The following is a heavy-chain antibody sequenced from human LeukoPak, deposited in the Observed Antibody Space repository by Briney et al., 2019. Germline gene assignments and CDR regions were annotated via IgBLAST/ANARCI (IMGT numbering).Heavy chain of an antibody. Sequence: GGSLRLSCAASGFTFSSYEMNWVRQAPGKGLEWVSGISPGGGPTYYADSVKGRFTISRDNAKNSLYLQMNSLRAEDTAVYYCAREEWELLRYYYYYMDVWGKGTTVTVSS. D-gene: IGHD1-26*01. CDR1: GFTFSSYE. V-gene: IGHV3-48*03. CDR3: AREEWELLRYYYYYMDV. J-gene: IGHJ6*03. CDR2: ISPGGGPT.